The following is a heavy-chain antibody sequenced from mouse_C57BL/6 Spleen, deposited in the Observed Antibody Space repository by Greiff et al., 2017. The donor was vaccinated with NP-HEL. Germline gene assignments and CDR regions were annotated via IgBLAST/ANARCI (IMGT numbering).Heavy chain of an antibody. CDR3: ARDYDRVYYAMDY. CDR1: GYTFTSYW. CDR2: IDPSDSYT. V-gene: IGHV1-69*01. Sequence: QVQLQQPGAELVMPGASVKLSCKASGYTFTSYWMHWVKQRPGPGLEWIGEIDPSDSYTNYNQKFKGKSTLTVDKSSSTAYMQLSSLTSEDSAVYYCARDYDRVYYAMDYWGQGTSVTVSS. J-gene: IGHJ4*01. D-gene: IGHD2-4*01.